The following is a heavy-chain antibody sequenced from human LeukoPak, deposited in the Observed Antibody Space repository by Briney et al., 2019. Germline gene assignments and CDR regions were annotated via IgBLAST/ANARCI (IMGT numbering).Heavy chain of an antibody. D-gene: IGHD2-21*02. V-gene: IGHV1-69*13. J-gene: IGHJ6*03. CDR1: GGTFSSYA. CDR2: IIPIFGTA. CDR3: AGSVYCGGDCYSYYYYYYMDV. Sequence: SVKVSCKASGGTFSSYAISWVRQAPGQGLEWMGGIIPIFGTANYAQKFQGRVTITADESTSTAYMELSSLRSEDTAVYYCAGSVYCGGDCYSYYYYYYMDVWGEGTTVTISS.